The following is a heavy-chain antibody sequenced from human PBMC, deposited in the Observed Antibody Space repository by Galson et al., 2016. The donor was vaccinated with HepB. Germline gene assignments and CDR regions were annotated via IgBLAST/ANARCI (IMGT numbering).Heavy chain of an antibody. CDR2: IYLGDSGT. J-gene: IGHJ5*02. Sequence: QSGAEVKEPGESLKISCKGSGYNFANYWIGWVRQMPGKGLEWMGIIYLGDSGTRYSPSSRGQVTISADKSISTAYLQWSSLKASDTAVYYCSIALNGNYWFDPWGQGTLVTVSS. D-gene: IGHD6-13*01. CDR1: GYNFANYW. CDR3: SIALNGNYWFDP. V-gene: IGHV5-51*01.